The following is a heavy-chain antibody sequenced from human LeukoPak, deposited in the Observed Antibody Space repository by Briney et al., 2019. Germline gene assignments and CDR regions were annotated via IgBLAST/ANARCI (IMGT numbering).Heavy chain of an antibody. CDR3: AKDGHIGRDVYTRQY. CDR1: GFTFDDYG. CDR2: ISSSGGST. D-gene: IGHD5-24*01. J-gene: IGHJ1*01. V-gene: IGHV3-23*01. Sequence: GGSLRLSCPASGFTFDDYGLIWVRQPPGKGLEPVSTISSSGGSTDYADSVKGRFAISRDKSKNPLYLQMNRQRVKDRAVYYCAKDGHIGRDVYTRQYWGRGTLATVSS.